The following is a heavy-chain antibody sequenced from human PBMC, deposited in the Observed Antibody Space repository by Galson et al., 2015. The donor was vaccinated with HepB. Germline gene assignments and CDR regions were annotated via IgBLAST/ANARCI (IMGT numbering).Heavy chain of an antibody. V-gene: IGHV3-23*01. J-gene: IGHJ4*02. CDR2: ISKSGAET. CDR3: ARVSGGTTWPYYFDW. CDR1: GFTFSNYV. D-gene: IGHD1-14*01. Sequence: SLRLSCAASGFTFSNYVMSWVRQAPGKGPEWVSSISKSGAETYYPDSVKGRFIISRDNSKKTLDLDMYSLTVEDTAIYYCARVSGGTTWPYYFDWWGQGTLVAVSS.